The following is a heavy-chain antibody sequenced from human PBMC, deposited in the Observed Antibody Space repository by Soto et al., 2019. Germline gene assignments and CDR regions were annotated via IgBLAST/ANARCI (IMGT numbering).Heavy chain of an antibody. CDR3: AKGFVSGQLPNHYYYGVDV. J-gene: IGHJ6*02. CDR2: INPNDGTT. CDR1: GYSFTSSY. V-gene: IGHV1-46*01. Sequence: QAQLVQSGAEVKKPGASVKVSCKASGYSFTSSYMHWLRQAPGQGPEWMGMINPNDGTTTNAQRFQGRVTMTTDTATTSVYMELSSLRSEDTAVYYCAKGFVSGQLPNHYYYGVDVWGQGTTVTVSS. D-gene: IGHD6-6*01.